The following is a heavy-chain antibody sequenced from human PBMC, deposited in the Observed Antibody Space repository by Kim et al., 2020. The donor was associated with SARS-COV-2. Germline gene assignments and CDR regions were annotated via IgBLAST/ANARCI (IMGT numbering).Heavy chain of an antibody. CDR3: ARDGTIGGYDLGAAGMDV. CDR1: GYTFTSYG. V-gene: IGHV1-18*04. J-gene: IGHJ6*02. CDR2: ISAYNGNT. Sequence: ASVKVSCKASGYTFTSYGISWVRQAPGQGLEWMGWISAYNGNTNYAQKLQGRVTMTTDTSTSTAYMELRSLRSDDTAVYYCARDGTIGGYDLGAAGMDVWGQGTTVTVSS. D-gene: IGHD5-12*01.